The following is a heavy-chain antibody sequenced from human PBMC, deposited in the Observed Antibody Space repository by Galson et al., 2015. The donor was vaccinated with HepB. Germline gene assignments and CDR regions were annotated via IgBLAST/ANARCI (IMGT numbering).Heavy chain of an antibody. Sequence: SLRLSCAASGFTFSSYAMSWVRQAPGKGLEWVSAISGSGGSTYYADSVKGRFTISRDNSKNTLYLQMNSLRAEDTAVYYCAKGYYDSSGYPESPENMFDYWGQGTLVAVSS. CDR2: ISGSGGST. J-gene: IGHJ4*02. CDR1: GFTFSSYA. D-gene: IGHD3-22*01. CDR3: AKGYYDSSGYPESPENMFDY. V-gene: IGHV3-23*01.